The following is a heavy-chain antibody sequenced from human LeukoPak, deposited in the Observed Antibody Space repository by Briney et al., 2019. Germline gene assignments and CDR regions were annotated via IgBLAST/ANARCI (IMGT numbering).Heavy chain of an antibody. CDR2: IYSDGST. V-gene: IGHV3-66*01. J-gene: IGHJ4*02. D-gene: IGHD1-26*01. Sequence: PGGSLRLSCAASGFTVSGNDMSWVRQAPGKGLEGVSLIYSDGSTYYADSVKGRFTISRDNSKNTLYLQMNSLRAEDTAVYYCARYSGSYSNSYFDYWGQGTLVTVSS. CDR1: GFTVSGND. CDR3: ARYSGSYSNSYFDY.